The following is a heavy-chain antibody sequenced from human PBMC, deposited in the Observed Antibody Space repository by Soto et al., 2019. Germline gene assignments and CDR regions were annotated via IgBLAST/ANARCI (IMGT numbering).Heavy chain of an antibody. Sequence: SETLSLTCTVSGASITGSSYWSWIRQPAGKGLEWIGRFSLSGTTNYNPSLRSRVTMSADVSKNQFSLRLTSVTAADTALYYCARGMTPPGAPAWYYFDSWGQGTLVPVSS. CDR3: ARGMTPPGAPAWYYFDS. CDR1: GASITGSSY. D-gene: IGHD2-8*02. J-gene: IGHJ4*02. V-gene: IGHV4-4*07. CDR2: FSLSGTT.